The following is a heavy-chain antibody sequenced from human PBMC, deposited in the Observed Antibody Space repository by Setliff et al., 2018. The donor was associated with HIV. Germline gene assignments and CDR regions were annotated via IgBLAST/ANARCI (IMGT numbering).Heavy chain of an antibody. J-gene: IGHJ6*02. Sequence: PSETLSLTCTVSGGSISSGTYYWSWVRQPAGKGLEWIGRIYTSGGTNYNPSLKSRVTISLDTSKNQFSLKLSSVTAADTAVYYCARENGRTNYYYYYGMDVWGQGTTVTVSS. CDR1: GGSISSGTYY. CDR2: IYTSGGT. V-gene: IGHV4-61*02. CDR3: ARENGRTNYYYYYGMDV.